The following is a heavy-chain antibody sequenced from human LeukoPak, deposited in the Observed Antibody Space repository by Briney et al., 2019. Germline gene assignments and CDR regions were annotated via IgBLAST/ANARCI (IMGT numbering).Heavy chain of an antibody. CDR1: GYTFTGHY. D-gene: IGHD6-13*01. J-gene: IGHJ4*02. Sequence: EASVKVSCKASGYTFTGHYIHWVRQAPGQGLEWMGWISAYNGNTNYAQKLQGRVTMTTDTSTSTAYMELRSLRSDDTAVYYCARAEDSSSWEFDYWGQGTLVTVSS. CDR3: ARAEDSSSWEFDY. V-gene: IGHV1-18*04. CDR2: ISAYNGNT.